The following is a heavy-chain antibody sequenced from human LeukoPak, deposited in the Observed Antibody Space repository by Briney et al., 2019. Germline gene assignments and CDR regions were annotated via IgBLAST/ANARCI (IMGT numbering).Heavy chain of an antibody. CDR2: MNPNSGNT. Sequence: GASVKVSCKASGYTFTSYDINWVRQATGQGLEWMGWMNPNSGNTGYAQKFQGRVTMTEDTSTDTAYMELSSLRSEDTAVYYCATTVGYYGENDYWGQGTLVTVSS. J-gene: IGHJ4*02. D-gene: IGHD4-17*01. CDR1: GYTFTSYD. V-gene: IGHV1-8*02. CDR3: ATTVGYYGENDY.